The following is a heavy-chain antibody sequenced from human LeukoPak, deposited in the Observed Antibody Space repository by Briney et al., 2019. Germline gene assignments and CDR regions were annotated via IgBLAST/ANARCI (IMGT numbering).Heavy chain of an antibody. CDR1: GFTFSSYE. J-gene: IGHJ4*02. D-gene: IGHD6-19*01. CDR3: ARVSSGWYEGFDY. CDR2: ISSSSSYI. V-gene: IGHV3-21*01. Sequence: GGSLRLSCAASGFTFSSYEMNWVRQAPGKGLEWVSSISSSSSYIYYADSVKGRFTISRDNAKNSLYLQMNSLRAEDTAVYYCARVSSGWYEGFDYWGQGTLVTVSS.